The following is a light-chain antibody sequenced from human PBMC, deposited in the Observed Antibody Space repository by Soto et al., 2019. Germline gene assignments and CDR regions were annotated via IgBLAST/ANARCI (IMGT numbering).Light chain of an antibody. V-gene: IGKV1-5*03. CDR2: KAS. Sequence: DIQMTQSPSTLSASVGDRVTITCRASQSISKFLAWYQQKPGKAPRLLIYKASSLESGVPSRFSGSGSGTEFTLTVSSLEPDDFATYYCQQFNNYWTFGQGTKVEIK. CDR3: QQFNNYWT. CDR1: QSISKF. J-gene: IGKJ1*01.